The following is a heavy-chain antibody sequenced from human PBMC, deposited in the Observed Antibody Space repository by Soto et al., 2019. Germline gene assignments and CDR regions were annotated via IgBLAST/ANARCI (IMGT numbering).Heavy chain of an antibody. J-gene: IGHJ4*02. CDR2: IYYSENT. Sequence: SETLSLTCTVSGVSISSRDYHWSCIRQPPGKGLEWIGYIYYSENTYSNPSLKSRVAISGDTSKNQFSLNLSSVTAADTAVYYCERGLDSGKFYAFESWGQGNQVTGS. D-gene: IGHD1-26*01. CDR3: ERGLDSGKFYAFES. CDR1: GVSISSRDYH. V-gene: IGHV4-30-4*01.